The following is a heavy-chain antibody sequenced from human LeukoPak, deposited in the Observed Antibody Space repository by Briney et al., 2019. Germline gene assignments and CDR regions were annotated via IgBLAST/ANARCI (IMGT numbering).Heavy chain of an antibody. CDR3: ARHPREDRSGGSCYS. CDR2: IYPGDSDT. D-gene: IGHD2-15*01. J-gene: IGHJ4*02. V-gene: IGHV5-51*01. CDR1: GYSFTTYW. Sequence: GESLKISCKGSGYSFTTYWIGWVRQMPGKGLEWMGFIYPGDSDTRYSPSFQGQVTISAVKSISTAYLQWSSLKASDTAMYYCARHPREDRSGGSCYSWGQGTLVTVSS.